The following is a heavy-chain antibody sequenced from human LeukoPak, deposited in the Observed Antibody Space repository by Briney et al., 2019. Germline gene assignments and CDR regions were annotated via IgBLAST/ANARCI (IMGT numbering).Heavy chain of an antibody. CDR3: ARAGGIAAAGTWYFDY. V-gene: IGHV6-1*01. J-gene: IGHJ4*02. Sequence: SQTLSLTCAISGDSVSSNSAAWNWIRQSPSRGLEWLGRTYDRSKWYNDYAVSVKSRITINPDTSKNQFSLQLNSVTPEDTAVYYCARAGGIAAAGTWYFDYWGQGTLVTVSS. D-gene: IGHD6-13*01. CDR2: TYDRSKWYN. CDR1: GDSVSSNSAA.